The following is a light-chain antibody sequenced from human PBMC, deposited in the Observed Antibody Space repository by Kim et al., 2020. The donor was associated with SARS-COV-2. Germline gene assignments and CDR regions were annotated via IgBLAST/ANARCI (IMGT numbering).Light chain of an antibody. CDR3: QHYGSAPFT. CDR1: QSVRSNY. Sequence: EIVLTQSPGTLSLSPGERATLSCRASQSVRSNYLAWYQQKPGQAPRLLIYGASTRATGIPDRFSGSGSGTDFTLTISRLEPEDFAVYYCQHYGSAPFTFGGGTKVDLK. V-gene: IGKV3-20*01. J-gene: IGKJ4*01. CDR2: GAS.